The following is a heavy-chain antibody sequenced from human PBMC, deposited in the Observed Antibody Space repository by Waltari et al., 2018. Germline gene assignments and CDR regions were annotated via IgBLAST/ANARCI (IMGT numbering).Heavy chain of an antibody. CDR1: GGTFSSYA. D-gene: IGHD3-10*01. V-gene: IGHV1-69*12. CDR3: ARDPGKNYYGSGTNANWFDP. J-gene: IGHJ5*02. Sequence: QVQLVQSGAEVKKPGSSVKVSCKASGGTFSSYAISWVRQASGRGLEWMGGIIPIFGTANYAQKFQGRVTITADESTSTAYMELSSLRSEDTAVYYCARDPGKNYYGSGTNANWFDPWGQGTLVTVSS. CDR2: IIPIFGTA.